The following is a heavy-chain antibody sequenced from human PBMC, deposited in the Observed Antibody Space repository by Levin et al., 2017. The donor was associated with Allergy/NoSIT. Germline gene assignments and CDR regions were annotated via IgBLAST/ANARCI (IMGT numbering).Heavy chain of an antibody. D-gene: IGHD2-2*01. CDR1: GGSFTGYY. CDR2: INHSGST. Sequence: TSGGSLRLSCAVYGGSFTGYYWNWIRQPPGKGLEWIGEINHSGSTNYNPSLKSRVTISVDTSKNQFSLKLSSVTAADTAVYYCARGRYCSGTSCYREYYYYYMDVWGKGTTVTVSS. CDR3: ARGRYCSGTSCYREYYYYYMDV. V-gene: IGHV4-34*01. J-gene: IGHJ6*03.